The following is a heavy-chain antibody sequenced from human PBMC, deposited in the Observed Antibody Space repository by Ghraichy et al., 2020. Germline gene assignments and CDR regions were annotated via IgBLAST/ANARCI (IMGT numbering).Heavy chain of an antibody. V-gene: IGHV3-48*03. CDR3: AREGYDYVWGSYRLFFDY. CDR1: GFTFSSYE. J-gene: IGHJ4*02. D-gene: IGHD3-16*02. CDR2: ISSSGSTI. Sequence: GESLNISCAASGFTFSSYEMNWVRQAPGKGLEWVSYISSSGSTIYYADSVKGRFTISRDNAKNSLYLQMNSLRAEDTAVYYCAREGYDYVWGSYRLFFDYWGQGTLVTVSS.